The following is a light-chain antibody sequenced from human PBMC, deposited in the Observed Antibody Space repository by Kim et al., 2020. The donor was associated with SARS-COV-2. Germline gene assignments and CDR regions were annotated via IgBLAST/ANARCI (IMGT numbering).Light chain of an antibody. CDR2: YDT. CDR3: QVWDGNSDHAV. V-gene: IGLV3-21*04. Sequence: PSNTASITGRGNCIGSKSVHWYQQQPGRAPLVVIFYDTDRPPGIPERFSGSTSVNTATLTTSRVEAGDEADYYCQVWDGNSDHAVFGGGTQLTVL. J-gene: IGLJ2*01. CDR1: CIGSKS.